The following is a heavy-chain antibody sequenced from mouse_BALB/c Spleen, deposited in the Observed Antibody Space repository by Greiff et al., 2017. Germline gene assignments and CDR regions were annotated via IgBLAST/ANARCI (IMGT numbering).Heavy chain of an antibody. CDR2: ISSGGST. V-gene: IGHV5-6-5*01. CDR3: ARGRTDYDYLFAY. J-gene: IGHJ3*01. Sequence: DVQLVESGGGLVKPGGSLKLSCAASGFTFSSYAMSWVRQTPEKRLEWVASISSGGSTYYPDSVKGRFTISRDNARNILYLQMSSLRSEDTAMYYCARGRTDYDYLFAYWGQGTLVTVSA. CDR1: GFTFSSYA. D-gene: IGHD2-4*01.